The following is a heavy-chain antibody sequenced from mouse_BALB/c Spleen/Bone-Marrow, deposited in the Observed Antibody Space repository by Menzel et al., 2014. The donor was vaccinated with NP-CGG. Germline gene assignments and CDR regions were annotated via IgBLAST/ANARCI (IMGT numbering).Heavy chain of an antibody. J-gene: IGHJ1*01. Sequence: EVKLMESGPELVKPGASVKISCKASGYTFTSYVMHWVKQKPGQGLEWIGYINPYNDGTKYNEKFKGKATLTSDKSSSTAYMELSSLTSEDSAVYYCARSLYGYDWYFDVWGAGTTVTVSS. V-gene: IGHV1-14*01. CDR3: ARSLYGYDWYFDV. CDR2: INPYNDGT. CDR1: GYTFTSYV. D-gene: IGHD2-2*01.